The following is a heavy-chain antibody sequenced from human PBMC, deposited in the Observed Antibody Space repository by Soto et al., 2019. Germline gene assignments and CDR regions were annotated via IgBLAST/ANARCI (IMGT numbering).Heavy chain of an antibody. CDR1: GYTFASYA. Sequence: QVQLVQSGAEVKKPGASVKVSCKASGYTFASYAISWMRQAPGQGLEWMGWISAYNGNTNYAQKLQGRVTMTTDTXTXXXYMELRSLRXDDTAVYYCARDPPPPDYWGQGTLVTVSS. V-gene: IGHV1-18*01. J-gene: IGHJ4*02. CDR2: ISAYNGNT. CDR3: ARDPPPPDY.